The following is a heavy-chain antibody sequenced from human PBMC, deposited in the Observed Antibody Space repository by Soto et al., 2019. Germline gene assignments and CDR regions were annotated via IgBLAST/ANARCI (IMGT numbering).Heavy chain of an antibody. D-gene: IGHD3-3*01. J-gene: IGHJ5*02. Sequence: SETLSLTCTVSGGSISSSSYYWGWIRQPPGKGLEWIGSIYYSGSTYYNPSLKSRVTISVDTSKNQFSLKLSSVTAADTAVYYCARHRGTTPLYDFWGGYYTGGWFDPWGQGTLVTVSS. CDR2: IYYSGST. CDR1: GGSISSSSYY. V-gene: IGHV4-39*01. CDR3: ARHRGTTPLYDFWGGYYTGGWFDP.